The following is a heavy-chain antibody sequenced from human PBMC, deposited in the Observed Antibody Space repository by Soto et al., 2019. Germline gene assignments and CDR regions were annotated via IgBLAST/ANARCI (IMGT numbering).Heavy chain of an antibody. D-gene: IGHD5-18*01. J-gene: IGHJ4*02. Sequence: PSETLSLTCTVSGGSIRSYCWTWIRQPPGKGLEWLGYIFYSGSTFYNPSLKSRVTISIHTSKSQFSLQLTSVTAADTAVYYCARGAADTAMVDSWGQGTLVTVSS. CDR1: GGSIRSYC. CDR3: ARGAADTAMVDS. V-gene: IGHV4-59*01. CDR2: IFYSGST.